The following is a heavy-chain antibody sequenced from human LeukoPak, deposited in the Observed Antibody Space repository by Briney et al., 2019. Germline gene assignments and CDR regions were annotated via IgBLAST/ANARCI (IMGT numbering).Heavy chain of an antibody. CDR1: GGSFSGYY. V-gene: IGHV4-59*01. Sequence: SETPSLTCAVYGGSFSGYYWSWIRQPPGKGLEWIGYIYYSGSTNYNPSLKSRVTISVDTSKNQFSLKLSSVTAADTAVYYCARDRLNAFDIWGQGTMVTVSS. J-gene: IGHJ3*02. CDR2: IYYSGST. CDR3: ARDRLNAFDI.